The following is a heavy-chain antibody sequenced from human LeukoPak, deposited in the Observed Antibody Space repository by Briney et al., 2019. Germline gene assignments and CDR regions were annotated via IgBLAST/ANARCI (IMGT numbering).Heavy chain of an antibody. CDR1: GFTFNSYA. Sequence: PGGSLRLSCAASGFTFNSYAMHWVRQAPGKGLEWVAVISYDGSNKYYADSVKGRFTISRDNSKNTLYLQMNSLRAEDTAVYYCARGALRQDYGDYYLDYWGQGTLVTVSS. CDR2: ISYDGSNK. J-gene: IGHJ4*02. D-gene: IGHD4-17*01. V-gene: IGHV3-30-3*01. CDR3: ARGALRQDYGDYYLDY.